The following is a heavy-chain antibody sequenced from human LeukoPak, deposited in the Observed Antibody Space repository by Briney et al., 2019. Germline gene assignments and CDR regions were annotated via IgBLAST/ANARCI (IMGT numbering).Heavy chain of an antibody. CDR1: GGSISNYY. CDR3: ARRGQDYYYYMDV. D-gene: IGHD3-10*01. CDR2: IYYSGST. J-gene: IGHJ6*03. V-gene: IGHV4-59*01. Sequence: PSETLSLTCSVSGGSISNYYWSWIRQPPGKGLEWIGYIYYSGSTKYNSSLKSRVTISVQTSNNQFSLKLSSVTAADTAVYYCARRGQDYYYYMDVWGKGTTVTVSS.